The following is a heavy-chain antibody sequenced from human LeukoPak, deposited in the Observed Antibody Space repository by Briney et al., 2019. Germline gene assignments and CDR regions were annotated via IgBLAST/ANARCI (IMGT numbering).Heavy chain of an antibody. CDR2: INPSVGTT. CDR1: GYTFTTYY. Sequence: ASVKVSCKVSGYTFTTYYMHWVRQAPGQGLEWMGIINPSVGTTTYAQKFQGRVTMTSDTSTSTVYMELISLRSEDTAVYYCARGLQWFDPRGQGTLVTVSS. CDR3: ARGLQWFDP. V-gene: IGHV1-46*01. J-gene: IGHJ5*02. D-gene: IGHD2-15*01.